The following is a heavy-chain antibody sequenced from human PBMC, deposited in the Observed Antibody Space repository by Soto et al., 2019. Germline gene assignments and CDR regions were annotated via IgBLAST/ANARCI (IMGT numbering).Heavy chain of an antibody. CDR1: GYTFTSYY. J-gene: IGHJ5*02. CDR2: INPSGGST. Sequence: GASVKVSCKASGYTFTSYYMHWVRQAPGQGLEWMGIINPSGGSTSYAQKFQGRVTMTRDTSTSTVYMELSSLRSEDTAVYYCARGLTSIPHIVVVTANWWFDPWGQGTLVTVSS. CDR3: ARGLTSIPHIVVVTANWWFDP. D-gene: IGHD2-21*02. V-gene: IGHV1-46*01.